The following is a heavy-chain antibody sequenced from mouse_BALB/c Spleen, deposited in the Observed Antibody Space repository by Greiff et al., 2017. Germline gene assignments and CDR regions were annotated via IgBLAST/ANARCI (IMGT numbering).Heavy chain of an antibody. J-gene: IGHJ2*01. V-gene: IGHV3-8*02. Sequence: VQLKESGPSLVKPSQTLSLTCSVTGDSITSGYWNWIRKFPGNKLEYMGYISYSGSTYYNPSLKSRISITRDTSKNQYYLQLNSVTTDDTATYYCARYGTGTREVYFDYWGQGTTLTVSS. CDR3: ARYGTGTREVYFDY. CDR2: ISYSGST. D-gene: IGHD4-1*01. CDR1: GDSITSGY.